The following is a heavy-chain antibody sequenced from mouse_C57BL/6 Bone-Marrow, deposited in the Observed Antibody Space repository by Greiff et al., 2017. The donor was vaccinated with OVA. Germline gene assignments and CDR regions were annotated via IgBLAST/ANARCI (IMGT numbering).Heavy chain of an antibody. D-gene: IGHD1-1*01. CDR1: GFTFSSYG. Sequence: EVQVVESGGDLVKPGGSLTLSCAASGFTFSSYGMSWVRQTPDKRLEWVATISSGGSYTYYPDSVKGRFTISRDNAKNTLYLQMSSLKSEDTAMYYCARHGDYGSFFDYWGQGTTLTVSS. CDR3: ARHGDYGSFFDY. V-gene: IGHV5-6*01. CDR2: ISSGGSYT. J-gene: IGHJ2*01.